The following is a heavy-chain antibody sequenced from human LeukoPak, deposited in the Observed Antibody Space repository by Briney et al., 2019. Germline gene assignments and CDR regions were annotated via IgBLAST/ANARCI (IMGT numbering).Heavy chain of an antibody. Sequence: GGSLRLSCAASGFTFSSDWMSWVRQAPGKGLEWVANIKEDGSEKNYVDSVKGRFTISRDNAKNSLYLQMNTLRAEDSAVYYYAREYWSAFDIWGQGTMVTVSS. V-gene: IGHV3-7*04. CDR1: GFTFSSDW. CDR2: IKEDGSEK. CDR3: AREYWSAFDI. J-gene: IGHJ3*02. D-gene: IGHD2-8*02.